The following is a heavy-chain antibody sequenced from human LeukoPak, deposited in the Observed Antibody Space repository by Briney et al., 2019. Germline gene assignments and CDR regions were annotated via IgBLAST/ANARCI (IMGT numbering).Heavy chain of an antibody. V-gene: IGHV3-23*01. D-gene: IGHD6-13*01. Sequence: PGGSLRLSCAASGFTFSSYAMSWVRQAPGKGLEWVSAISGSGGSTYYADSVKGRFTISRDNSKNTLYLQMNSLRAEDTAVYYCARDHSSWYGKYFDYWGQGTLVTVSS. CDR2: ISGSGGST. J-gene: IGHJ4*02. CDR3: ARDHSSWYGKYFDY. CDR1: GFTFSSYA.